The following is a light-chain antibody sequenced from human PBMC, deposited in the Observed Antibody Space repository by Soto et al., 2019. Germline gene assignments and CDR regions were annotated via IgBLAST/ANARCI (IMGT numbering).Light chain of an antibody. CDR2: AAS. J-gene: IGKJ2*01. CDR3: QQASSFPHS. V-gene: IGKV1-12*01. Sequence: DIQMTQSPSTVSASVGDGVTITCRASQPISSWLAWFRQRPGKAPELLIYAASTLHSGVPSRFSGSGSGTDFDLTISGLQPEDFATCNCQQASSFPHSFGQWT. CDR1: QPISSW.